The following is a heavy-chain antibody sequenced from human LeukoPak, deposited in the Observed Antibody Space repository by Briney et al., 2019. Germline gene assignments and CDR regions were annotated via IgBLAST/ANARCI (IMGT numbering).Heavy chain of an antibody. Sequence: GGSLRLSCAASGFTFSSYSMNWVRQAPGKGLEWVSSISGSSSYIYYADSVKGRFTISRDNAESLLYLQMNSLRVEDTAVYYCVRNLAVAGTCFDSWGQGTLVTVSS. J-gene: IGHJ4*02. CDR2: ISGSSSYI. CDR3: VRNLAVAGTCFDS. D-gene: IGHD6-19*01. V-gene: IGHV3-21*04. CDR1: GFTFSSYS.